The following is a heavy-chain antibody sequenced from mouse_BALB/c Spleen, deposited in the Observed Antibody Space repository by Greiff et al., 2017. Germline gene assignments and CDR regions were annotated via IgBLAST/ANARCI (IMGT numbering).Heavy chain of an antibody. Sequence: EVQLVESGGGLVQPGGSRKLSCAASGFTFSSFGMHWVRQAPEKGLEWVAYISSGSSTIYYADTVKGRFTISRDNPKNTLFLQMTSLRSDDTAMYYCARELRGWFAYWGQGTLVTVSA. J-gene: IGHJ3*01. CDR1: GFTFSSFG. CDR3: ARELRGWFAY. CDR2: ISSGSSTI. V-gene: IGHV5-17*02.